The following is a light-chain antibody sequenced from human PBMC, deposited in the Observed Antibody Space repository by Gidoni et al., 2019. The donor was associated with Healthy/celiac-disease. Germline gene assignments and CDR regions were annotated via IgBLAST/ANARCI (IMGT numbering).Light chain of an antibody. Sequence: EIVMTQSPATLSLSPGERATLSCRASQSVSSSYLSWYQQKPGQASRLLIYGASTRATGIPARFSGSGSGTDFTLTISSLQPEDFAVYYCQQDYNSWTFGQGTKVEIK. CDR1: QSVSSSY. CDR2: GAS. J-gene: IGKJ1*01. V-gene: IGKV3D-7*01. CDR3: QQDYNSWT.